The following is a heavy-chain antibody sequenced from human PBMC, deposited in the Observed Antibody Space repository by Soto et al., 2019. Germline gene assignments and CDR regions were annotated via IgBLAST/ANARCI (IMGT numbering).Heavy chain of an antibody. V-gene: IGHV1-2*02. CDR1: GYPVTAYY. CDR2: INPATGAA. J-gene: IGHJ3*02. D-gene: IGHD3-3*01. CDR3: AGGGGVGVAGSAAFEM. Sequence: QLHLVQSGAVVKKPGASVTVSCSASGYPVTAYYMHWVRQAPGRGLEWMGGINPATGAAKYTKKCQGRVTTNRDTSTSTVFMELSGLKSEDAAVFYFAGGGGVGVAGSAAFEMWGQGTLVTVSS.